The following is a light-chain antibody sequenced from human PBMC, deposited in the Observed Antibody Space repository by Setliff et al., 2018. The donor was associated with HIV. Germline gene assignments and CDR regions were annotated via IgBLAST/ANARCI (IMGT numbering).Light chain of an antibody. V-gene: IGLV2-11*01. J-gene: IGLJ2*01. CDR1: SSDVGGYNY. Sequence: QSALTQPRSVSGSPGQSVTISCTGTSSDVGGYNYVSWYQQHPGKAPKLVIFDVSKRPSGVPDRFSGSKSGNTASLTISGLQAEDESDYYCCSYAGSYISHVVFGGGTQLTVL. CDR3: CSYAGSYISHVV. CDR2: DVS.